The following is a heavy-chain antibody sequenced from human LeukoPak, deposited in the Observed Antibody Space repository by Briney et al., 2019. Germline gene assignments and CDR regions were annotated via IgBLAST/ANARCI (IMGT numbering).Heavy chain of an antibody. J-gene: IGHJ4*02. D-gene: IGHD3-10*01. CDR3: ARSGSGSSSYDY. CDR1: GVTFSRYW. CDR2: TWYDGSNK. V-gene: IGHV3-33*08. Sequence: PGGSLRLSCAASGVTFSRYWMHWVRQAPGKGLEWVAVTWYDGSNKYYADSVKGRFTISRDNSKNTLYLQMNSLRAEDTAVYYCARSGSGSSSYDYWGQGTLVTVSS.